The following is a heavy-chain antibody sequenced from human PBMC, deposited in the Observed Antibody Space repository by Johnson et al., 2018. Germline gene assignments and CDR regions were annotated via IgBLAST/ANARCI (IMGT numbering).Heavy chain of an antibody. CDR2: IYYSGST. D-gene: IGHD6-19*01. J-gene: IGHJ1*01. CDR1: GGSISGYY. V-gene: IGHV4-59*01. CDR3: ARAVAGAAEYFQH. Sequence: QVQLQESGPGLVKPSETLSLTCTVSGGSISGYYWTWIRQPPGKELEWIGFIYYSGSTHYNPSLRGRVNISVDTSKNQFSLKLTSVTAADTAVYYCARAVAGAAEYFQHWGKGTLVTVSS.